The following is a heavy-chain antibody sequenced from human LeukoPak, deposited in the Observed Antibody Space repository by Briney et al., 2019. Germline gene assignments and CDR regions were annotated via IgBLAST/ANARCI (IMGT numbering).Heavy chain of an antibody. D-gene: IGHD3-22*01. CDR1: GFTFDDYA. J-gene: IGHJ4*02. Sequence: GGPLRLSCAASGFTFDDYAMHWVRQAPGKGLEWVSGISWNSGSIGYADSVKGRFTISRDNAKNSLYLQMNSLRAEDTALYYCAKVSDYYDSSGPFDYWGQGTLVTVSS. CDR2: ISWNSGSI. CDR3: AKVSDYYDSSGPFDY. V-gene: IGHV3-9*01.